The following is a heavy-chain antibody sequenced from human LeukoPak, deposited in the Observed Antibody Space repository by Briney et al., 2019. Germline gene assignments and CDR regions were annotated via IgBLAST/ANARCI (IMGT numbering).Heavy chain of an antibody. CDR2: IYTCGST. Sequence: SETLSLTCSVPGGSISSYYWSWIRQPAGKGLEWIGRIYTCGSTNYNPSLKSRVTMSVDTSKNQFSLKLSSVTAADTAVYYCARDEHYYDSSGYSKPLDYWGQGTLVTVSS. D-gene: IGHD3-22*01. CDR3: ARDEHYYDSSGYSKPLDY. J-gene: IGHJ4*02. CDR1: GGSISSYY. V-gene: IGHV4-4*07.